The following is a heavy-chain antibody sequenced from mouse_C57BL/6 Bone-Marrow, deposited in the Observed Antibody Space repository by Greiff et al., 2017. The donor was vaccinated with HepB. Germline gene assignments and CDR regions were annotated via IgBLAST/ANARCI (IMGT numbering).Heavy chain of an antibody. D-gene: IGHD2-4*01. J-gene: IGHJ3*01. CDR3: SRGPDYDYDEGFAY. CDR1: GYTFTSHW. Sequence: QVQLQQSGPELVRPGASVKISCKAPGYTFTSHWMQWVRQRPGQGLEWIGEIFPGSGSTYYNEKFKGKATLTVDASSTTAYMQLSSLTSEDCAVFFCSRGPDYDYDEGFAYWGQGTLVTVSA. CDR2: IFPGSGST. V-gene: IGHV1-56*01.